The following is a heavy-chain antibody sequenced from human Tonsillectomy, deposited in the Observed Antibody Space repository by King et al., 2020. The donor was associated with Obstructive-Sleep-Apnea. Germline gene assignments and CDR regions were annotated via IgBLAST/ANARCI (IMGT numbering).Heavy chain of an antibody. CDR1: GASITSSTYY. J-gene: IGHJ5*02. D-gene: IGHD4-17*01. CDR2: FYYSGST. Sequence: QLQESGPGLVKPSETLSLTCTVSGASITSSTYYWGWIRQPPGKGLEWIGSFYYSGSTYYKTSLKSRVSISADTSRNQFSLRLTFVTAADTAMYYCARVAVPLYGDSISWVQGTLVTVSS. CDR3: ARVAVPLYGDSIS. V-gene: IGHV4-39*07.